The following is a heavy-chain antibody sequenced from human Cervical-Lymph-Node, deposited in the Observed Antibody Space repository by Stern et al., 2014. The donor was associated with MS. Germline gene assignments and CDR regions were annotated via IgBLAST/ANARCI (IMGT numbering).Heavy chain of an antibody. Sequence: QLVQSGAEVKKPGASVKVSCKASGYTFTSYAMHWVRQAPGQRLEWMGWINAGNGNTKYSQKFQGRVTITRDTSASTAYMELSSLRSEDTAVYYCARDGYCSGGSCYGWFDPWGQGTLVTVSS. CDR1: GYTFTSYA. J-gene: IGHJ5*02. D-gene: IGHD2-15*01. CDR3: ARDGYCSGGSCYGWFDP. CDR2: INAGNGNT. V-gene: IGHV1-3*01.